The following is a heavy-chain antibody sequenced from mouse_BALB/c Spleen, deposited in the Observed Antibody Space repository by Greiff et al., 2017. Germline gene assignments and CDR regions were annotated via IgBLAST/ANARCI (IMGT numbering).Heavy chain of an antibody. CDR3: ARGGITTTGDWYFDV. D-gene: IGHD2-4*01. J-gene: IGHJ1*01. CDR2: ISYDGSN. V-gene: IGHV3-6*02. Sequence: ESGPGLVKPSQSLSLTCSVTGYSITSGYYWNWIRQFPGNKLEWMGYISYDGSNNYNPSLKNRISITRDTSKNQFFLKLNSVTTEDTATYYCARGGITTTGDWYFDVWGAGTTVTVSS. CDR1: GYSITSGYY.